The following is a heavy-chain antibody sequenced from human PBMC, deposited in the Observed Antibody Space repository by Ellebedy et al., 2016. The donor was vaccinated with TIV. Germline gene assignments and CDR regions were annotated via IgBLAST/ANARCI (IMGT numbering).Heavy chain of an antibody. Sequence: GESLKISCKGSGYSFTSYWIGWVRQMPGKGLEWMGIIYPGDSVTRYSPFSQGQVTISADKSISTAYLQWSSLKASDTAMYYGARSGYCGSSTCPTDYWGQGTLVTVSS. D-gene: IGHD2-2*03. CDR1: GYSFTSYW. J-gene: IGHJ4*02. CDR2: IYPGDSVT. V-gene: IGHV5-51*01. CDR3: ARSGYCGSSTCPTDY.